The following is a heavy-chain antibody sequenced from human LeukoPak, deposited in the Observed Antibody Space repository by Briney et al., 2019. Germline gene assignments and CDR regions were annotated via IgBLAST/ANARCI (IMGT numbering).Heavy chain of an antibody. Sequence: PGGSLRLSCAASGFTFSSYAIHWVRRSTGKGLEWVAVISYDGRNKYYADSVKGRFTISRDNSKNTLFLQVNSLRAEDTAVYYCARTTGDFWSGYYDYWGQGTLVTVSS. V-gene: IGHV3-30-3*01. J-gene: IGHJ4*02. D-gene: IGHD3-3*01. CDR1: GFTFSSYA. CDR3: ARTTGDFWSGYYDY. CDR2: ISYDGRNK.